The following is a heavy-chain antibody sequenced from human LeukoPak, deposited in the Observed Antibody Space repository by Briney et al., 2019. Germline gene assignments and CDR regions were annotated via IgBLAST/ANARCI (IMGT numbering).Heavy chain of an antibody. D-gene: IGHD2-2*01. Sequence: PVASVKVSCKASGYTFTGYYLHWVRQAPGQGLEWMGWIHPNSGGTNYAQRFQGRVTMTRDTSISTAYMELSRLRSDDAAVYYCARDRCSSASCYVNYWGQGTLVTVSS. J-gene: IGHJ4*02. CDR2: IHPNSGGT. CDR3: ARDRCSSASCYVNY. V-gene: IGHV1-2*02. CDR1: GYTFTGYY.